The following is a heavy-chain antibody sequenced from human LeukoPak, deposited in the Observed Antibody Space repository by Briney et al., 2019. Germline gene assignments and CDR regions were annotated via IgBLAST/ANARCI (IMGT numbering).Heavy chain of an antibody. CDR2: IYYTGST. Sequence: SETLSLTCTVSGGSISSSYWSWIRQPPGKGLEWIGYIYYTGSTNYNPSLKSRVTISVDTSKNQFSLKLTSVTAADTAMYYCVRDRELTYWGQGTLVTVSS. J-gene: IGHJ4*02. CDR1: GGSISSSY. V-gene: IGHV4-59*01. D-gene: IGHD5-24*01. CDR3: VRDRELTY.